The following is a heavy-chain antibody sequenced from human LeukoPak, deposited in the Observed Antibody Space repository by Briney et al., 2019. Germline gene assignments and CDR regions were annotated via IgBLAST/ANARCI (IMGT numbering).Heavy chain of an antibody. D-gene: IGHD1-1*01. CDR1: GYTFTGYY. CDR3: ASSRSPLLSTTYSNDAFDI. J-gene: IGHJ3*02. Sequence: ASVKVSCKASGYTFTGYYMHWVRQAPGQGLEWMGWINPNSGGTNYAQKFQGRVTMTRDTSISTAYMELSRLRSDDTAVYYCASSRSPLLSTTYSNDAFDIWGQGTMVTVSS. V-gene: IGHV1-2*02. CDR2: INPNSGGT.